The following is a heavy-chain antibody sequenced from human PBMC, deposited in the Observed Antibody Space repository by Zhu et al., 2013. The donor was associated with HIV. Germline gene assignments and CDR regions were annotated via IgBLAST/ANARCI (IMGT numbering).Heavy chain of an antibody. D-gene: IGHD1-7*01. V-gene: IGHV1-69*01. CDR1: GDTLNNYA. CDR2: TVPHFRRT. CDR3: ARENVPVIQVSTLNYLDP. Sequence: QVQLVQSGAELKKPGSSVKVSCKASGDTLNNYAISWVRQAPGQGLEWVGWTVPHFRRTNYAQKFQGRVTITADESTTTVYMELSSLRSEDTAVYFCARENVPVIQVSTLNYLDPWGQGTLVIVSS. J-gene: IGHJ5*02.